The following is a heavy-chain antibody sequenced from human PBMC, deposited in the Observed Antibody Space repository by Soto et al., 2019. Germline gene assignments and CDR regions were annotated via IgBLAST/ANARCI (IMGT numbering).Heavy chain of an antibody. D-gene: IGHD5-12*01. J-gene: IGHJ4*02. CDR3: ARALRIDY. CDR1: GFTFSSYG. Sequence: QVQLVESGGGVVQPGGSLRLSCEVSGFTFSSYGMHWVRQAPGKGLEWVAVIWYDGSNTYYADSVKGRFTISRDNSKNTLYLQVNSLTAEDTAVYFCARALRIDYWGQGTLVTVSS. V-gene: IGHV3-33*01. CDR2: IWYDGSNT.